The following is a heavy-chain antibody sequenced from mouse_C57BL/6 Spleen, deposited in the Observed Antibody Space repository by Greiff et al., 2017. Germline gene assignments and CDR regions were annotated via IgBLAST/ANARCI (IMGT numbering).Heavy chain of an antibody. CDR2: INPNNGGT. CDR1: GYTFTDYN. J-gene: IGHJ4*01. Sequence: EVQLQQSGPELVKPGASVKIPCKASGYTFTDYNMDWVKQSHGKSLEWIGDINPNNGGTIYNQKFKGKATLTVDKSSSTAYMELRSLTSEDTAVYYCARRERGYYYAMDYWGQGTSVTVSS. V-gene: IGHV1-18*01. CDR3: ARRERGYYYAMDY.